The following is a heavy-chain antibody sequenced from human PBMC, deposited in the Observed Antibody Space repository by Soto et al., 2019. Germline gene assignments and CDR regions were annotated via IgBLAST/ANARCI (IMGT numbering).Heavy chain of an antibody. CDR2: IYYSGST. CDR1: GGSISSYY. Sequence: QVQLQESGPGLVKPSETLSLTCTVSGGSISSYYWSWIRQPPGKGLERIGYIYYSGSTNYNPSLKSRVTISVDTSKNQFSLKLSSVTAADTAVYYCARQAYSSSSSYWFDPWGQGTLVTVSS. J-gene: IGHJ5*02. V-gene: IGHV4-59*08. D-gene: IGHD6-6*01. CDR3: ARQAYSSSSSYWFDP.